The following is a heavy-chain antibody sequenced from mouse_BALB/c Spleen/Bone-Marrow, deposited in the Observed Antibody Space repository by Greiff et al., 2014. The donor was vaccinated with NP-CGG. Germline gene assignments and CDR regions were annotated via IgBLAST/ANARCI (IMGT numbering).Heavy chain of an antibody. D-gene: IGHD2-2*01. J-gene: IGHJ4*01. V-gene: IGHV1S81*02. CDR1: GYTFTSYY. CDR3: TRGGRLAMDY. CDR2: INPSNGGT. Sequence: VQLVESGAELVKPGASVKLSCKASGYTFTSYYMYWVKQRPGQGLEWIGEINPSNGGTNFNEKFKSKATLTVDKSSSTAYMQLSSLTSEDSAVYYCTRGGRLAMDYWGQGTSVTVSS.